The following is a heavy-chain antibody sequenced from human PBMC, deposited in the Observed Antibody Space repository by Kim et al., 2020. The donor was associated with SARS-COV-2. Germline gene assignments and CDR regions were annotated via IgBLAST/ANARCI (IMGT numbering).Heavy chain of an antibody. CDR3: ARVPVIYDSSGYLLGGIDY. J-gene: IGHJ4*02. D-gene: IGHD3-22*01. CDR1: GGSISSYY. CDR2: IYYSGST. V-gene: IGHV4-59*13. Sequence: SETLSLTCTVSGGSISSYYWSWIRQPPGKGLEWIGYIYYSGSTNYNPSLKSRVTISVDTSKNQFSLKLSSVTAADTAVYYCARVPVIYDSSGYLLGGIDYWGQGTLVTVSS.